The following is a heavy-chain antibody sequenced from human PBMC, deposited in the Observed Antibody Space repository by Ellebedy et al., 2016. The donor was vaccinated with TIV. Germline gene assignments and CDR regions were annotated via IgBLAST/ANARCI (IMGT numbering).Heavy chain of an antibody. CDR2: IYHSGST. CDR3: ARTDLRYGMDV. J-gene: IGHJ6*02. D-gene: IGHD3/OR15-3a*01. V-gene: IGHV4-34*01. Sequence: SETLSLXXTVYGASFSHYYWGWIRQPPGRGLEWIANIYHSGSTYYNPSLRSRVTISADTSKNQLSLKLSSMTAADTAVYYCARTDLRYGMDVWGQGSTVTVSS. CDR1: GASFSHYY.